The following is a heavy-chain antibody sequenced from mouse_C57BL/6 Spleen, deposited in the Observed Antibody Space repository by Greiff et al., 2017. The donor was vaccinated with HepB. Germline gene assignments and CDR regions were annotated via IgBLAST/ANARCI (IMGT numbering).Heavy chain of an antibody. CDR3: ARDYYGSTFWFAC. J-gene: IGHJ3*01. CDR2: ISSGSSTI. D-gene: IGHD1-1*01. CDR1: GFTFSDYG. Sequence: EVKLVESGGGLVKPGGSLKLSCAASGFTFSDYGMHWVRQAPEKGLEWVAYISSGSSTIYYADTVKGRFPISRDNAKNTLFLQMTSLRSEDTAMYYWARDYYGSTFWFACWGQGTLVTVSA. V-gene: IGHV5-17*01.